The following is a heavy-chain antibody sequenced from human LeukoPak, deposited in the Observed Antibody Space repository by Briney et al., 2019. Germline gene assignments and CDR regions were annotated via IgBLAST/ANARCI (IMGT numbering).Heavy chain of an antibody. D-gene: IGHD6-19*01. Sequence: SETLSLTCTVSGGSISGYYWSWIRQPPGKGLEWVGYISYSGSTNYNPSLKSRVTISVDTSKNQFSLKLSSVTAADTAVYYCARTPPGIPVAPFDYWGQGTLVTVSS. CDR1: GGSISGYY. CDR2: ISYSGST. J-gene: IGHJ4*02. CDR3: ARTPPGIPVAPFDY. V-gene: IGHV4-59*08.